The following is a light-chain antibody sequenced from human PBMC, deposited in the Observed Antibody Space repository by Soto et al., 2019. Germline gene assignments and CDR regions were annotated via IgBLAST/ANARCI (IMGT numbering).Light chain of an antibody. CDR3: QQYDNRPPT. V-gene: IGKV1-33*01. Sequence: DIQMTQSPSSLSASVGDRVTITCQASQDIRNYLNWYQQKPGKAPKLLIYDASNLETGVPSRFSGSGSGTDFTFTISSLQPEDIATYYCQQYDNRPPTLGPGTKVDIK. J-gene: IGKJ3*01. CDR2: DAS. CDR1: QDIRNY.